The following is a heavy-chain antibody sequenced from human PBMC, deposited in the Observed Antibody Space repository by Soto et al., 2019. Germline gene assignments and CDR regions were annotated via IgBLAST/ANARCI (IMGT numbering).Heavy chain of an antibody. V-gene: IGHV1-69*01. CDR1: GGTFSSYA. Sequence: QVQLVQSGAEVKKPGSSVKVSCKASGGTFSSYAISWVRQVPGQGLEWMGGIIPIFGTANYAQKFQGRVTITADESTSTAYMELSSLRSEDTAVYYCARVIVVVPAARSHYYYYGMDVWGQGTTVTVSS. CDR2: IIPIFGTA. J-gene: IGHJ6*02. CDR3: ARVIVVVPAARSHYYYYGMDV. D-gene: IGHD2-2*01.